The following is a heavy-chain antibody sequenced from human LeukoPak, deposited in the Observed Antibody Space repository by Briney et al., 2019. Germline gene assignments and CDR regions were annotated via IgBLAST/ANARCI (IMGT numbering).Heavy chain of an antibody. CDR1: GFTFSSYA. CDR2: ISYDGSNR. D-gene: IGHD2-21*02. V-gene: IGHV3-30-3*01. Sequence: GRSLRLPCAASGFTFSSYAMHWVRQAPGKGLEWVAVISYDGSNRYYADSVKGRFTLSRDNSKNTLYLQMNSLRAEDTAVYYCVRERDYYFDYWGQGTLVTVSS. CDR3: VRERDYYFDY. J-gene: IGHJ4*02.